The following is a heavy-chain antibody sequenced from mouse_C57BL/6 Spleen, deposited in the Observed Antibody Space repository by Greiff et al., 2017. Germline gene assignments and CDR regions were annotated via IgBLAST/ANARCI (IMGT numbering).Heavy chain of an antibody. V-gene: IGHV1-80*01. CDR2: IYPGDGDT. J-gene: IGHJ2*01. CDR3: ARRTGTDYFDY. Sequence: VQLQQSGAELVKPGASVKISCKASGYAFSSYWMNWVKQRPGKGLEWIGQIYPGDGDTNYNGKFKGKATLTAVKSSSTAYMQLSSLTSEDSAVYFCARRTGTDYFDYWGQGTTLTVSS. D-gene: IGHD4-1*01. CDR1: GYAFSSYW.